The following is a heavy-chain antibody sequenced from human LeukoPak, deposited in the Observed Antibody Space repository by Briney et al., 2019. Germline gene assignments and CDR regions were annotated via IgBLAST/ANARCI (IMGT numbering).Heavy chain of an antibody. J-gene: IGHJ4*02. Sequence: GGSLRLSCAASGFTFSSYSMNWVRQAPGKGLEWVSSISSSSNSMYYADSVKGRFTISRDNAKNSLYLQMSSLRAEDTAVYYCARHLASDYGDLFDYWGQGTLVTVSS. CDR3: ARHLASDYGDLFDY. CDR2: ISSSSNSM. V-gene: IGHV3-21*01. CDR1: GFTFSSYS. D-gene: IGHD4-17*01.